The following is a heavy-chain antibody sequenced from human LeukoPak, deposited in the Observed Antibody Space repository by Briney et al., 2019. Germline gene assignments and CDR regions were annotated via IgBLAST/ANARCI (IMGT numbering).Heavy chain of an antibody. J-gene: IGHJ4*02. CDR1: GGSFSGYY. Sequence: SETLSLTCAVYGGSFSGYYWSWIRQPPGKGLEWIGEINHSGSTNYNPSLKSRVTISVDTSKNQFSLKLSSVTAADTAVYYCARGDYGDYSHTESAIDYWGQGTLVTVSS. CDR2: INHSGST. D-gene: IGHD4-17*01. CDR3: ARGDYGDYSHTESAIDY. V-gene: IGHV4-34*01.